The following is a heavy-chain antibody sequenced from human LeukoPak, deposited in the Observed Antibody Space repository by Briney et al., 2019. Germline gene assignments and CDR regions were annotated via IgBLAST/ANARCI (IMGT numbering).Heavy chain of an antibody. J-gene: IGHJ3*02. CDR3: ARHSSSWYRGGAFDI. CDR1: GGSFSGYY. V-gene: IGHV4-34*01. CDR2: INHSGST. D-gene: IGHD6-13*01. Sequence: PPETLSLTCAVYGGSFSGYYWSWIRQPPGKGLEWIGEINHSGSTNYNPSLKSRVTISVDTSKNQFSLKLSSVTAADTAVYYCARHSSSWYRGGAFDIWGQGTMVTVSS.